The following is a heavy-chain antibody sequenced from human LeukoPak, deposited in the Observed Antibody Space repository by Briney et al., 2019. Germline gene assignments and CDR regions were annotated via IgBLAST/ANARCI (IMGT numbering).Heavy chain of an antibody. J-gene: IGHJ4*02. CDR3: ARGGGKD. CDR1: GFTFSSYE. Sequence: PGGSLRLSCAASGFTFSSYEMNWVRQAQGKGLERVSYISSSGSTIYYEDSVKGRFTISRDNAKNSLYLQMNSLRAADTAVYYCARGGGKDWSQGTLVTVSS. D-gene: IGHD4-23*01. CDR2: ISSSGSTI. V-gene: IGHV3-48*03.